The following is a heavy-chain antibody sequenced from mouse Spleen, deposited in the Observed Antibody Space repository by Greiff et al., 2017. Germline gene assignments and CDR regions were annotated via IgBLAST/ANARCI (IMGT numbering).Heavy chain of an antibody. J-gene: IGHJ2*01. CDR1: GYTFTSYW. V-gene: IGHV1-50*01. CDR3: ARSPDGSSPLFDY. CDR2: IDPSDSYT. Sequence: QVQLQQPGAELVKPGASVKLSCKASGYTFTSYWMQWVKQRPGQGLEWIGEIDPSDSYTNYNQKFKGKATLTVDTSSSTAYMQLSSLTSEDSAVYYCARSPDGSSPLFDYWGQGTTLTVSS. D-gene: IGHD1-1*01.